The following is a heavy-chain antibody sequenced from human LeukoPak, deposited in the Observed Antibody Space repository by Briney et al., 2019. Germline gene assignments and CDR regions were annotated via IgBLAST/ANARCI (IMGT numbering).Heavy chain of an antibody. CDR2: ISSSSSYI. CDR3: ARGALDAATPFDS. V-gene: IGHV3-21*01. J-gene: IGHJ5*01. D-gene: IGHD2-15*01. CDR1: GFTFDDYG. Sequence: GGSLRLSCAASGFTFDDYGMNWVRQAPGKGLEWVSSISSSSSYIYYADSLKGRFTISRHNAKKSVYLQMNSLRAEDTAVYYCARGALDAATPFDSWGQGTLVTVSS.